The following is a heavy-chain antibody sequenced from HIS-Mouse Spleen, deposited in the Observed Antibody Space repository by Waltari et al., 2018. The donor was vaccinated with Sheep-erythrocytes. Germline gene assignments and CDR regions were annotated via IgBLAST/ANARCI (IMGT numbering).Heavy chain of an antibody. J-gene: IGHJ4*02. Sequence: QLQLQESGPGLVKPSETLSLTCTFSGGSISSSSYYWGWIRQPPGKGLEWIGSIYYSGSTYYNPSLKSRVTISVDTSKNQFSLKLSSVTAADTAVYYCARVSVAARFDYWGQGTLVTVSS. CDR2: IYYSGST. V-gene: IGHV4-39*07. D-gene: IGHD6-6*01. CDR1: GGSISSSSYY. CDR3: ARVSVAARFDY.